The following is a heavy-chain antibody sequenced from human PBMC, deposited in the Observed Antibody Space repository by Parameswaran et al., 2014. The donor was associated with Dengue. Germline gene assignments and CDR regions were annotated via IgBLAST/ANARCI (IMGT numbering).Heavy chain of an antibody. V-gene: IGHV3-53*01. J-gene: IGHJ4*02. Sequence: RWIRQPPGKGLEWVSLIYSRGDTYYADSVKGRFTISRDNSRNTLFLQMNSLRAEDTAVYYCAKGSVDDFWNGYRNDIWGQGTLVTVSS. CDR3: AKGSVDDFWNGYRNDI. CDR2: IYSRGDT. D-gene: IGHD3-3*01.